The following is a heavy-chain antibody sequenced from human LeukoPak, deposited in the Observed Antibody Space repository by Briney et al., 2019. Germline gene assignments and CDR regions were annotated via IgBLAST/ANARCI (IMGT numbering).Heavy chain of an antibody. CDR3: ARDDDYGDHRWFDP. CDR1: GGSISSSNW. J-gene: IGHJ5*02. CDR2: IYHSGST. D-gene: IGHD4-17*01. V-gene: IGHV4-4*02. Sequence: SETLSLTCAVSGGSISSSNWWSWVRQPPGKGLEWIGEIYHSGSTNYNPSLKSRVTISVDKSKNQFSLKLSSVTAADTAVYYCARDDDYGDHRWFDPWAREPWSPSPQ.